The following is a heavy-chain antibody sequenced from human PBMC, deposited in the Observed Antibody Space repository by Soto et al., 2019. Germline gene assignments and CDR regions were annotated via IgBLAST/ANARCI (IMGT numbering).Heavy chain of an antibody. J-gene: IGHJ4*02. CDR1: GYHFTSYA. V-gene: IGHV1-3*01. D-gene: IGHD6-19*01. CDR3: ARVVAGTGYYFDY. Sequence: GSVKVSGKASGYHFTSYAMHLERQAPGQRLEWMGWINAGNGNTKYSQKFQGRVTITRDTSASTAYMELSSLRSEDTAVYYCARVVAGTGYYFDYWGQGTLVTVSS. CDR2: INAGNGNT.